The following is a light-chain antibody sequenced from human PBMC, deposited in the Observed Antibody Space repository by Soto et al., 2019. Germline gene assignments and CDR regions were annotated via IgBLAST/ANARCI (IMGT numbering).Light chain of an antibody. CDR1: QSVIRY. J-gene: IGKJ5*01. V-gene: IGKV3-11*01. CDR2: DAS. CDR3: QQRSNWPPIT. Sequence: EIVLTQSAATLSLSPGERATLSCRASQSVIRYLAWYQQRPGQAPRLLIYDASYWATGIPARFSGSGSGTDFTLTISSLEPEDFAVYYCQQRSNWPPITFGQGTRLEI.